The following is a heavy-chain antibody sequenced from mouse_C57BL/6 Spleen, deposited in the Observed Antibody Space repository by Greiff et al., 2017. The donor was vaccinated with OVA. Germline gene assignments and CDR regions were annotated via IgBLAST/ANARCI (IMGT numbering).Heavy chain of an antibody. D-gene: IGHD1-1*01. CDR1: GYTFTDYY. CDR3: ARHYGSSLYWYFDV. V-gene: IGHV1-26*01. Sequence: EVQLQQSGPELVKPGASVKISCKASGYTFTDYYMNWVKQSHGKSLEWIGDINPNNGGTSYNQKFKGKATLTVDQSSSTAYMELRSLTSEDSAVYYCARHYGSSLYWYFDVWGTGTTVTVAS. J-gene: IGHJ1*03. CDR2: INPNNGGT.